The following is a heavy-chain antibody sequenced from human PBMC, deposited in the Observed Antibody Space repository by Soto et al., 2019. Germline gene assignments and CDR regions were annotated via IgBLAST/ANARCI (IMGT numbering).Heavy chain of an antibody. Sequence: VASVKVSCKASGYTLTTYGITWVRQAPGQGLEWMGWISAYNGNTNYAEKLQGRVTMTTDTSTSTANMELRSLRSDDTAVYYCARDYYDNSGSNYYGLDLWGQGTTVTVSS. CDR2: ISAYNGNT. D-gene: IGHD3-22*01. V-gene: IGHV1-18*04. CDR1: GYTLTTYG. CDR3: ARDYYDNSGSNYYGLDL. J-gene: IGHJ6*02.